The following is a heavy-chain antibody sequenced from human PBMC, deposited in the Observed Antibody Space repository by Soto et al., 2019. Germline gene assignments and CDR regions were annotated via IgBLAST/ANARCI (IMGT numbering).Heavy chain of an antibody. V-gene: IGHV4-31*03. J-gene: IGHJ5*01. CDR3: ARGKMWFDY. CDR2: IYYSGST. D-gene: IGHD3-10*01. Sequence: QVHLQESGPGLVKPSQTLSLTCTVSGGSISSGVYYWSWIRQHPGKGLEWIGYIYYSGSTYYNPSPKSRLTISVHTCNNQFSLELSSVTAADTAVYYCARGKMWFDYWGQGTLVTVSS. CDR1: GGSISSGVYY.